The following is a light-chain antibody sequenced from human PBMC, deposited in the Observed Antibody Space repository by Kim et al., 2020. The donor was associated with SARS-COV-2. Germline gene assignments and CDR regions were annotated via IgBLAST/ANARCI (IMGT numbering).Light chain of an antibody. CDR2: DVN. Sequence: QSVPNSCTGTSSDLCGSKYVSWYQQHPGKAPKLMIYDVNERPSGVPDRFSGSKSGNTASLTISGLQAEDEADYYCCSYAGRYTDVFGGGTKLTVL. CDR1: SSDLCGSKY. V-gene: IGLV2-11*03. J-gene: IGLJ2*01. CDR3: CSYAGRYTDV.